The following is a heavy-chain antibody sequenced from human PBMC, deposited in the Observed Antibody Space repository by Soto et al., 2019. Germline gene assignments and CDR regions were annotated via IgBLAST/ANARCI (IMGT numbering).Heavy chain of an antibody. V-gene: IGHV3-48*02. J-gene: IGHJ6*02. CDR3: VRDRDLRDYYGMDV. D-gene: IGHD3-10*01. Sequence: GESLTISCAGSGFAFGAYMMNWVRHAPGKGLEWIADISTNGRSKSYAASVRGRFTISRDNTKNSMYLQMNSLRDDDTAVYYCVRDRDLRDYYGMDVWGQGTTVTV. CDR2: ISTNGRSK. CDR1: GFAFGAYM.